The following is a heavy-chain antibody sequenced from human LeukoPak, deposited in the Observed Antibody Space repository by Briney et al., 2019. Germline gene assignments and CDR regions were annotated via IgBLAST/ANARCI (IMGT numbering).Heavy chain of an antibody. V-gene: IGHV3-49*04. J-gene: IGHJ4*02. CDR1: GFTFGDYA. CDR3: TRIYDSSGYYDYFDY. Sequence: PGRSLRLSCTASGFTFGDYAMSWVRQAPGKGLEWVGFIRSKAYGGTTEYAASVKGRFTISRDDSNSIAYLQMNSLKTEDTAVYYCTRIYDSSGYYDYFDYWGQGTLVTVSS. D-gene: IGHD3-22*01. CDR2: IRSKAYGGTT.